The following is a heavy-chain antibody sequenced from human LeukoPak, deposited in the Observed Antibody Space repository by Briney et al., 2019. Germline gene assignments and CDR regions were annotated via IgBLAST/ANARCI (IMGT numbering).Heavy chain of an antibody. V-gene: IGHV3-21*01. CDR1: GFTFSSYS. D-gene: IGHD3-3*01. J-gene: IGHJ4*02. CDR3: VRESDYDFWSGYHNLDY. Sequence: GGSLRLSCAASGFTFSSYSMNWVRQAPGKGLEWVSSISSSSSYIYYADSVKGRFTISRDNAKNSLYLQMNSLSAEDTAVYYCVRESDYDFWSGYHNLDYWGQGTLVTVSS. CDR2: ISSSSSYI.